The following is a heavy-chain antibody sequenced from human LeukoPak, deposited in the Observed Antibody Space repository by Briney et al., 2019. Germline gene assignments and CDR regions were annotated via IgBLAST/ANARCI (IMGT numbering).Heavy chain of an antibody. D-gene: IGHD2-8*02. CDR1: GGSFSGYY. V-gene: IGHV4-34*01. J-gene: IGHJ4*02. CDR3: ARHMVVYAIGDY. CDR2: IYYSGST. Sequence: SETLSLTCAVYGGSFSGYYWSWIRQPPGKGLEWIGSIYYSGSTYYNPSLKSRVTISVDTSKNQFSLKLSSVTAADTAVYYCARHMVVYAIGDYWGQGTLVTVSS.